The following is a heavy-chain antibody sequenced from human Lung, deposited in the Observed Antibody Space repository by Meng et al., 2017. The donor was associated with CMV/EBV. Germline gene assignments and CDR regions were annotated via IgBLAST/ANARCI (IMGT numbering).Heavy chain of an antibody. CDR3: ARGDSSTTWLVFDY. D-gene: IGHD6-13*01. CDR2: VLGTGPT. J-gene: IGHJ4*02. V-gene: IGHV3-23*01. Sequence: GEXXKISCSASGFTFNNYAMTWVRQAPGKGLEWVSTVLGTGPTYYADYVKGRFTISRDDSRNTLFLQLNSLRDEDTAVFYCARGDSSTTWLVFDYWGLGTRGT. CDR1: GFTFNNYA.